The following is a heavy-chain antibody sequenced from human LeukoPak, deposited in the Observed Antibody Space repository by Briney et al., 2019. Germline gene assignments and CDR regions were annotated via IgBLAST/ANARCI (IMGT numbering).Heavy chain of an antibody. Sequence: PGRSLRLSCAASGFTFDDYAMHWVRQAPGKGLEWVSYISSTNGHTYYADSVNGRFTISRDTAKNSLYLQMNSLRVEDTAIYFCARDRDSSGLYGGADLWGQGVLVTVSA. J-gene: IGHJ5*02. D-gene: IGHD6-19*01. CDR3: ARDRDSSGLYGGADL. CDR1: GFTFDDYA. CDR2: ISSTNGHT. V-gene: IGHV3-21*03.